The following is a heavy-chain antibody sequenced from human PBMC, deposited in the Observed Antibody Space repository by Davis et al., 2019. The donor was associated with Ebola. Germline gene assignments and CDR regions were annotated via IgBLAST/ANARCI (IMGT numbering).Heavy chain of an antibody. D-gene: IGHD3-10*01. CDR3: ARPGGSYSHFDY. J-gene: IGHJ4*02. CDR1: GGTFSSYA. Sequence: AASVKVSCKASGGTFSSYAISWVRQAPGQGLEWMGIINPSGGSTSYAQKFQGGVTMTRDTSTSTVYMELSSLRSEDTAVYYCARPGGSYSHFDYWGQGTLVTVSS. CDR2: INPSGGST. V-gene: IGHV1-46*01.